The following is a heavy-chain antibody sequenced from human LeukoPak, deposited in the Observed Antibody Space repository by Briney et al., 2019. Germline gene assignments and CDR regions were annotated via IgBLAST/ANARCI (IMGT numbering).Heavy chain of an antibody. V-gene: IGHV3-53*01. D-gene: IGHD6-13*01. J-gene: IGHJ4*02. Sequence: GGSLRLSRAASGFTVSSSYMSWVRQAPGKGLEWVSIIYSGGNTYYTDSVKGRFTISRDNSKNTLYLQMNSLRAEDTAVYYCASRGARLAAAATMDYWGQGTLVTVSS. CDR2: IYSGGNT. CDR1: GFTVSSSY. CDR3: ASRGARLAAAATMDY.